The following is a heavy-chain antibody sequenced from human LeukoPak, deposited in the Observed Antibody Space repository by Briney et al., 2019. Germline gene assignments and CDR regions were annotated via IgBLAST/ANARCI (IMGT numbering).Heavy chain of an antibody. CDR3: AKLCDYDSSGYYCRGY. CDR2: ISYDGSNK. Sequence: GGSLRLSCAASGFTFSSYGMHWVRQAPGKGLEWVAVISYDGSNKYYADSVKGRFTISRDNSKNTLYLQMNSLRAEDTAVYYSAKLCDYDSSGYYCRGYWGQGTLVTVSS. V-gene: IGHV3-30*18. J-gene: IGHJ4*02. D-gene: IGHD3-22*01. CDR1: GFTFSSYG.